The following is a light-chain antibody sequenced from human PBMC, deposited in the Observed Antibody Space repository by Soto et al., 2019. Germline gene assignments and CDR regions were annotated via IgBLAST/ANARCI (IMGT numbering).Light chain of an antibody. Sequence: EVVLTQSPGTLSLSPGERATLSCRASENVSNNYLAWYQQKPGQAPRLLIFGSSDRSAGIPDRFSGSGSGTDFTLTISRLESEDLAVYYCQQYGSSPPYTFGQGTKLEFK. CDR2: GSS. CDR3: QQYGSSPPYT. J-gene: IGKJ2*01. V-gene: IGKV3-20*01. CDR1: ENVSNNY.